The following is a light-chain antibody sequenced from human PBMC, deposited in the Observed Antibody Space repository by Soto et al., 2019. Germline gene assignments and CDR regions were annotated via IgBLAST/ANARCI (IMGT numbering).Light chain of an antibody. Sequence: DIVMTQSPLSLPVTPGEPASISCRSSQSLLHSNGYNYLDWYLQKPGQSPQLLIYLGSNRASGVXDXSSGSGSGTDFTLKISRVEAEDVGVYYCMQALQTPNTFGQGTKLEIK. CDR2: LGS. CDR1: QSLLHSNGYNY. CDR3: MQALQTPNT. J-gene: IGKJ2*01. V-gene: IGKV2-28*01.